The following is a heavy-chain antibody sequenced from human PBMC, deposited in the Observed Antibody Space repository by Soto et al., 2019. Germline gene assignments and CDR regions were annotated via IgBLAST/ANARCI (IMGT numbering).Heavy chain of an antibody. Sequence: QVPLVESGGGVVQPGRSLRLSCAASGFTFNTYAIHWVRQAPGKGLEWVAIISHDGNNKYYADSVKGRFTISRDNSKNTLYLQMKSLRVEDTAVYYCARDREGSGWLYWYFDLWGRGTLVTVSS. V-gene: IGHV3-30-3*01. D-gene: IGHD6-19*01. CDR1: GFTFNTYA. CDR3: ARDREGSGWLYWYFDL. J-gene: IGHJ2*01. CDR2: ISHDGNNK.